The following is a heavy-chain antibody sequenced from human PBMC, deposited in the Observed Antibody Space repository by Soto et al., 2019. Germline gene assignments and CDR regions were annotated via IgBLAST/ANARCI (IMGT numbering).Heavy chain of an antibody. CDR3: AKRSGAGWHFDY. CDR1: GFTFRSYA. D-gene: IGHD6-19*01. Sequence: DVQLLESGGGLVQPEGSLRLSCAASGFTFRSYAMGWVRQGPGKGLEWVAVVSIGGSTHYADSVRGRFTIYRDNAKNTLSLQMNSLTAEDTAVYFCAKRSGAGWHFDYGGQGALVSVSS. CDR2: VSIGGST. V-gene: IGHV3-23*01. J-gene: IGHJ4*02.